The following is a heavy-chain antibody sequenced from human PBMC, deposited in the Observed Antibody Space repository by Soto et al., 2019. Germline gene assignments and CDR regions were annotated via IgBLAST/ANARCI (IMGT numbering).Heavy chain of an antibody. J-gene: IGHJ4*02. CDR1: RFTFSSYW. D-gene: IGHD6-19*01. CDR2: INSDESSI. Sequence: EVQLVESGGGLVQPGGSLRLSCAASRFTFSSYWMHWVRQAPGKGLVWVARINSDESSISYVASVKGRFTISRDNAKNRLDLQMNSVRAEATAVYYCARVGCNSGLAYWGQGTLVTVSS. CDR3: ARVGCNSGLAY. V-gene: IGHV3-74*01.